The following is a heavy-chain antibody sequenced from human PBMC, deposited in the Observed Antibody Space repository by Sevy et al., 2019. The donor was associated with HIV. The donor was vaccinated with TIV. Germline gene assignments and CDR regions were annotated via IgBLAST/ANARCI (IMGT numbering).Heavy chain of an antibody. CDR3: ARDLRADILLLWFGEIDY. CDR1: GFTFSSYA. Sequence: GGSLRLSCAASGFTFSSYAMHWVRHAPGKGLEWVAVISYDGSNKYYADSVKGRFTISRDNSKNTLYLQMNSLRAEDTAVYYCARDLRADILLLWFGEIDYWGQGTLVTVSS. V-gene: IGHV3-30-3*01. J-gene: IGHJ4*02. CDR2: ISYDGSNK. D-gene: IGHD3-10*01.